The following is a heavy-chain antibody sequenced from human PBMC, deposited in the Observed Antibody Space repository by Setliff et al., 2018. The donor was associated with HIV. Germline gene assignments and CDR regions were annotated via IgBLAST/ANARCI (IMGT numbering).Heavy chain of an antibody. CDR3: ARQQGDSRGFYPHFDY. J-gene: IGHJ4*02. CDR2: IYYTGNT. V-gene: IGHV4-39*01. Sequence: SETLSLTCTVSGVSVSGTAYYWAWIRQPPGRGLEWIGNIYYTGNTNYNSSLKSRISMSMVASKKQIFLKLSTVGAADTAVYYCARQQGDSRGFYPHFDYWGQGRLVTVSS. CDR1: GVSVSGTAYY. D-gene: IGHD3-22*01.